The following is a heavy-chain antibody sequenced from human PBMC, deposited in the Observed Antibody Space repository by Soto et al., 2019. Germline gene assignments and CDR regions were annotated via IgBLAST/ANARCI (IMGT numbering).Heavy chain of an antibody. CDR2: ISYDGSNK. V-gene: IGHV3-30*18. CDR3: ANGADYYDSSGPGGFDY. Sequence: GGSLRLSCAASGFGFSSYCGHCARQAPGKGLEWVAVISYDGSNKYYADSVKGRFTISRDNSKNTLYLQMNSLRAEDTAVYYCANGADYYDSSGPGGFDYWGQGT. D-gene: IGHD3-22*01. J-gene: IGHJ4*02. CDR1: GFGFSSYC.